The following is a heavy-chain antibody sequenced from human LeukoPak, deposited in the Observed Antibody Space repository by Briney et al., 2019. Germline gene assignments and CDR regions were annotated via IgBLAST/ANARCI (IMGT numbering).Heavy chain of an antibody. V-gene: IGHV3-23*01. J-gene: IGHJ6*03. CDR3: AKDAHSSSWYGYYYYYMDA. Sequence: PGGSLRLSCAASGFTFSSYAMSWVRQAPGKGLEWVSAISGSGGSTYYADSVKGRFTISRDNSKNTLYLQMNSLRAEDTAVYYCAKDAHSSSWYGYYYYYMDAWGKGTTVTISS. CDR1: GFTFSSYA. D-gene: IGHD6-13*01. CDR2: ISGSGGST.